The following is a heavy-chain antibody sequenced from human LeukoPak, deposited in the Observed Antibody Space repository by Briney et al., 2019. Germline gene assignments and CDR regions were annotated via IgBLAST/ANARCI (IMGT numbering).Heavy chain of an antibody. CDR2: VYYSGST. CDR1: GGSISSYY. Sequence: SETLSLTCTVSGGSISSYYWSWIRQPPGKGLKWIGYVYYSGSTNYNPSLKSRVTISVDASKNQFSLKLSSVTAADTAVYYCARGGSGSYYNDYYYYYYMDVWGKGTTVTISS. J-gene: IGHJ6*03. D-gene: IGHD3-10*01. CDR3: ARGGSGSYYNDYYYYYYMDV. V-gene: IGHV4-59*01.